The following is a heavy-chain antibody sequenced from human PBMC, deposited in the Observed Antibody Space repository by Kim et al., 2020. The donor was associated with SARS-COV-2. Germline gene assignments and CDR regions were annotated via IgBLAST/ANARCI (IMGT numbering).Heavy chain of an antibody. J-gene: IGHJ3*02. D-gene: IGHD3-22*01. CDR3: ARVMDYYDSSGLDAFDI. V-gene: IGHV3-21*01. Sequence: VKGRFTISIDNAKNSLYLQMNSLRAEDTAVYYCARVMDYYDSSGLDAFDIWGQGTMVTVSS.